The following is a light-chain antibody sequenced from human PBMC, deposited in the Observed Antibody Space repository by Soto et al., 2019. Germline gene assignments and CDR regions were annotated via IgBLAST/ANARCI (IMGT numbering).Light chain of an antibody. CDR3: QSYDGSLSGPYV. Sequence: QSVLTQPPSVSGAPGQRVTISCTGSSSNIGAGFDTHWYQHVPGTAPRLLIFGNNKRPSGVPDRFSGSKSGTSASLAITGLQPEDEADYFCQSYDGSLSGPYVFGTGTKVTVL. V-gene: IGLV1-40*01. CDR2: GNN. J-gene: IGLJ1*01. CDR1: SSNIGAGFD.